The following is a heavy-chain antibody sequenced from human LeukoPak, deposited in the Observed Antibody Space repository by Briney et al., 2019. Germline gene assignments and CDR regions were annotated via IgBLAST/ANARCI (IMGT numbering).Heavy chain of an antibody. V-gene: IGHV4-30-4*01. CDR3: ARARSGSGWYWFDP. CDR2: IYYSGST. Sequence: SETLSLTCTVSGGSISSGDYYWSWIRQPPGKGLEWIGYIYYSGSTYYNPSLKSRVTISVDTSKNQFSLKLSSVTAADMAVYYCARARSGSGWYWFDPWGQGTLVIVSS. J-gene: IGHJ5*02. D-gene: IGHD6-19*01. CDR1: GGSISSGDYY.